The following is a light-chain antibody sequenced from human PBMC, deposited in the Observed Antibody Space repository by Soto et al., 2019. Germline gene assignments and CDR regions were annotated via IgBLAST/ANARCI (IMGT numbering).Light chain of an antibody. CDR2: GAS. CDR1: QSVSSSY. J-gene: IGKJ4*01. V-gene: IGKV3-20*01. CDR3: QQYDRSALT. Sequence: EIVLTQSPGTLSLSPGERATLSCRASQSVSSSYLAWYHQRPGQAPRLLIYGASSRATGIPDRFSGSGSGTDFTLTISRLEPEDFAVYYCQQYDRSALTFGGGTKVDIK.